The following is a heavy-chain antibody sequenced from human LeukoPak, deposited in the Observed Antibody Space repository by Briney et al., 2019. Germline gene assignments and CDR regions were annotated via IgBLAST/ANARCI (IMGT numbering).Heavy chain of an antibody. D-gene: IGHD1-26*01. CDR1: GGTFSSYA. CDR3: ARAGIVGAKKAFDI. CDR2: IIPIFGTA. Sequence: GSSVKVSCKASGGTFSSYAISWVRQAPGQGLEWMGGIIPIFGTANYAQMFQGRVTITTDESTSTAYMELSSLRSEDTAVYYCARAGIVGAKKAFDIWGQGTMVTVSS. V-gene: IGHV1-69*05. J-gene: IGHJ3*02.